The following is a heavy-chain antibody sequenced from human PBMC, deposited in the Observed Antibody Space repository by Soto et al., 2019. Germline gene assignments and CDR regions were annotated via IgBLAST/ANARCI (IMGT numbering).Heavy chain of an antibody. V-gene: IGHV1-8*01. CDR1: GYTFTSYD. Sequence: QVPLVQSGAEVKKPGASVKVSCKASGYTFTSYDINWVRQATGQGLEWMGWMNPNSGNTGYAQKFQGRVTMTRNTSVSTAYMELSSLRSEDTAVYYCARVLGYCSGGSCSALDYWGQGTLVTVSS. D-gene: IGHD2-15*01. CDR2: MNPNSGNT. CDR3: ARVLGYCSGGSCSALDY. J-gene: IGHJ4*02.